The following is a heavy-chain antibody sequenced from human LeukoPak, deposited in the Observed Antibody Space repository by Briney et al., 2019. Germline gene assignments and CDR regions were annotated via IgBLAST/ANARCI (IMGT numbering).Heavy chain of an antibody. Sequence: SGGSLRLSCAASGFTFSSYWMSWVRQAPGKGLEWVANIKQDGSEKYYVDSVKGRFTISRDNAKNSLYLQMNSLRAEDTAVYYCARDGARITIFGVVNPHDAFDIWGQGTMVTVSS. CDR3: ARDGARITIFGVVNPHDAFDI. CDR1: GFTFSSYW. J-gene: IGHJ3*02. V-gene: IGHV3-7*01. CDR2: IKQDGSEK. D-gene: IGHD3-3*01.